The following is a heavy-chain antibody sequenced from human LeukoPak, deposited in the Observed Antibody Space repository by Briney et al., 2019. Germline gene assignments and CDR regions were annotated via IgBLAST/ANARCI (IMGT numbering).Heavy chain of an antibody. CDR1: GFTFSSPW. V-gene: IGHV3-74*01. J-gene: IGHJ4*02. Sequence: GGSLRLSCAASGFTFSSPWMHWVRQAPGKGLVWVSRINSDGSATAYADSVKGRFTISGDNAENTLYLQMNSLRAEDTAVYYCARLPGYCSSNSCYKMTIPFDYWGQGTLVTVSS. CDR3: ARLPGYCSSNSCYKMTIPFDY. D-gene: IGHD2-2*02. CDR2: INSDGSAT.